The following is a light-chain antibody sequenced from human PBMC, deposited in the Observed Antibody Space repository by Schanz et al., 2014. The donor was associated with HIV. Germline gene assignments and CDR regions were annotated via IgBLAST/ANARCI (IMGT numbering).Light chain of an antibody. CDR1: ALNIGHNS. J-gene: IGLJ2*01. V-gene: IGLV1-51*01. Sequence: QSVLTQPPSVSAAPGQRVTISCSGSALNIGHNSVSWYQQFPGTAPKLLIYDDHERPSEIPDRFSGSKFGQSASLAIIGLQAGDEADYYCGSCESSRRPGVFGGGTKLTVL. CDR3: GSCESSRRPGV. CDR2: DDH.